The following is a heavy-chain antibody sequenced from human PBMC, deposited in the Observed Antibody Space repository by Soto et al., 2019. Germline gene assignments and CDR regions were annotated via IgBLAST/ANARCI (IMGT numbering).Heavy chain of an antibody. Sequence: GGSLRLSCAASGFTFSSYGMHWVRQAPGKGLEWVAVISYDGSNKYYADSVKGRFTISRDNSKNTLYLQMNSLRAEDTAVYYCAKDGENSGYDYRFDYWGQGTLVTVSS. CDR3: AKDGENSGYDYRFDY. J-gene: IGHJ4*02. CDR2: ISYDGSNK. V-gene: IGHV3-30*18. CDR1: GFTFSSYG. D-gene: IGHD5-12*01.